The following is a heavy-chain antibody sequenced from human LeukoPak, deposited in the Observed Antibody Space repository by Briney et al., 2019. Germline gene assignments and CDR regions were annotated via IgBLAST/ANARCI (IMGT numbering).Heavy chain of an antibody. CDR1: GFTFSSYS. V-gene: IGHV3-21*01. CDR3: ARDLAPSTIMARWFDP. CDR2: ISSNSRYI. D-gene: IGHD3-3*01. J-gene: IGHJ5*02. Sequence: GGSLRLSCAASGFTFSSYSMNWVRQAPGKGLEWVASISSNSRYIRYADSLKGRFTISRDNAKDSLFLHMSSLRAEDTAVYYCARDLAPSTIMARWFDPWGQGTLVTVSS.